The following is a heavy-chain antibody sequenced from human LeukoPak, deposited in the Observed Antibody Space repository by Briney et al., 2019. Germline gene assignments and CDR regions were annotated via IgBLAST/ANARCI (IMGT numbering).Heavy chain of an antibody. D-gene: IGHD3-10*01. Sequence: GGSLRLSCAASGFTFSNYVMSWVRQAPGKGLEWISVISGNGGRTYYADSVKGRFTISRDNSKNTLRLQMDNLRAEDTAMYHWAKGLWDYYGWGIMYYTMDVWGQGTMVTVSS. CDR3: AKGLWDYYGWGIMYYTMDV. J-gene: IGHJ6*02. CDR2: ISGNGGRT. CDR1: GFTFSNYV. V-gene: IGHV3-23*01.